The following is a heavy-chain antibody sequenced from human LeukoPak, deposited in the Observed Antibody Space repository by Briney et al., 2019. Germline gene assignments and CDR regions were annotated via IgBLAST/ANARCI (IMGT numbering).Heavy chain of an antibody. Sequence: GESLRLSCAASGFTFSGYAMSWLRQAPAKGLGWMSDISAGGGSTYYADSVKGRFTISRDNSKNTLYLQMNSLRAEDTAVYYCAKVGPYCGGDCLDYWGQGTLVTVSS. V-gene: IGHV3-23*01. D-gene: IGHD2-21*02. CDR3: AKVGPYCGGDCLDY. J-gene: IGHJ4*02. CDR1: GFTFSGYA. CDR2: ISAGGGST.